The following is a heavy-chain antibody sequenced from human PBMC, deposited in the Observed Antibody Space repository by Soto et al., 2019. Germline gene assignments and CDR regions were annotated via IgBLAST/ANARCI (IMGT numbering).Heavy chain of an antibody. CDR3: ARGYCSSTSCYVVYGMEV. D-gene: IGHD2-2*01. J-gene: IGHJ6*01. CDR1: GGTFSSYT. Sequence: SVKVSCKASGGTFSSYTISWVRQAPGQGLEWMGRIIPILGIANYAQKFQGRVTITADKSTSTAYMELSSLRSEDTAVYYCARGYCSSTSCYVVYGMEVWGQGTTVTVSS. CDR2: IIPILGIA. V-gene: IGHV1-69*02.